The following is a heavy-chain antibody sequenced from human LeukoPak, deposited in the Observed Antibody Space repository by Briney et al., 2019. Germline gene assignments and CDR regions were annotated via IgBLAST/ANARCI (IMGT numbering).Heavy chain of an antibody. CDR2: ISYDGSNK. CDR3: ASLYYDSSGYSFDY. V-gene: IGHV3-30*04. CDR1: GFTFSSYA. J-gene: IGHJ4*02. Sequence: GGSLRLSCAASGFTFSSYAMHWVRQAPGKGLEWVAVISYDGSNKYYADSVKGRFTISRDNSKNTLYLQMNSLRAEDTAVYYCASLYYDSSGYSFDYWGQGTLVTVSS. D-gene: IGHD3-22*01.